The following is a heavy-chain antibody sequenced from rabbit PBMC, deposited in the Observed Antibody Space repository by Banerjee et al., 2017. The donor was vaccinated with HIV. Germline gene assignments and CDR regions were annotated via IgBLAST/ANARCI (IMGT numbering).Heavy chain of an antibody. CDR2: IATGSSGST. CDR3: ARQDRNNGNDFNL. J-gene: IGHJ4*01. CDR1: GFDFSSNYY. D-gene: IGHD6-1*01. V-gene: IGHV1S45*01. Sequence: QEQLVESGGGLVQPEGSLTLTCKASGFDFSSNYYICWVRQAPGKGLEWIACIATGSSGSTYYARWAKGRFTISKTSSTTVTLQMTSLTAADTATYFCARQDRNNGNDFNLWGQGTLVTVS.